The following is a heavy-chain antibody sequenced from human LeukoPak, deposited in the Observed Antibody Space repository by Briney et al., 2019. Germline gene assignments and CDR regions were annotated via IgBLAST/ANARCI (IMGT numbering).Heavy chain of an antibody. CDR1: GFTFSNYW. CDR3: ARDSSSWYGVWFDP. V-gene: IGHV3-7*01. D-gene: IGHD6-13*01. Sequence: GGSLRLSCEGSGFTFSNYWMGWVRQAPGKGLQWVANIKTDGSEKYYVDSVKGRFTISRDNAKNSLYLQMNSLRAEDTAVYYCARDSSSWYGVWFDPWGQGTLVTVSS. J-gene: IGHJ5*02. CDR2: IKTDGSEK.